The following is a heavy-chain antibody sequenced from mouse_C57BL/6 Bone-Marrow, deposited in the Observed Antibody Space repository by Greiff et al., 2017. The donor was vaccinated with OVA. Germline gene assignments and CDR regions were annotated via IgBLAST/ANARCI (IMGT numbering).Heavy chain of an antibody. V-gene: IGHV1-19*01. J-gene: IGHJ3*01. D-gene: IGHD1-1*01. Sequence: EVKLQESGPVLVKPGASVKMSCKASGYTFTDYYMNWVKQSHGKSLEWIGVINPYNGGTSYNQKFKGKATLTVDKSSSTAYMELNSLTSEDSAVYYCARITTVVEGIAYWGQGTLVTVSA. CDR2: INPYNGGT. CDR3: ARITTVVEGIAY. CDR1: GYTFTDYY.